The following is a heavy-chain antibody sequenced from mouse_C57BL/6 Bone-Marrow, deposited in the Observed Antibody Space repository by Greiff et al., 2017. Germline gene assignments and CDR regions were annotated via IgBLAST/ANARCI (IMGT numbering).Heavy chain of an antibody. D-gene: IGHD2-3*01. CDR1: GFNIKDYY. CDR3: TNDGYSFAY. Sequence: EVQLQQSGAELVRPGASVKLSCTASGFNIKDYYMHWVKQRPEQSLEWIGRIDPEDGDTEYAPKFQGRATMTADTSSNTAYLQLSSLTSEDTAVYYCTNDGYSFAYWGKGTLVTVSA. CDR2: IDPEDGDT. J-gene: IGHJ3*01. V-gene: IGHV14-1*01.